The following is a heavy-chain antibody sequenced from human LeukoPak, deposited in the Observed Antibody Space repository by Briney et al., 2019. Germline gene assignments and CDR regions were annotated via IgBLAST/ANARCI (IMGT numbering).Heavy chain of an antibody. Sequence: SETLSLTCTVSGDPINNYYWTWIRQPAGKGLEWIGRMYASGITNYNPSLRSRVALSLDTSTKQFSLTLNSVTAADTAVYYCAGALLSTVVNPLDSWGPATLVTVST. D-gene: IGHD4-23*01. CDR1: GDPINNYY. J-gene: IGHJ4*02. CDR2: MYASGIT. V-gene: IGHV4-4*07. CDR3: AGALLSTVVNPLDS.